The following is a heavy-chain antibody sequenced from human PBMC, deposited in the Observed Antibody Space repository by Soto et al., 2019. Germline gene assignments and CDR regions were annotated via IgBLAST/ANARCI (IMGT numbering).Heavy chain of an antibody. V-gene: IGHV6-1*01. J-gene: IGHJ3*02. Sequence: SQTLSLTCAISGDSVSSNSAAWSWIRQSPSRGLEWLGRTYYRSKWYNDYAVSVKSRITINPDTSKNQFSLQLNSVTPEDTAVYYCARDGGLDHDAFDIWGQGTMVTVSS. D-gene: IGHD3-16*01. CDR2: TYYRSKWYN. CDR3: ARDGGLDHDAFDI. CDR1: GDSVSSNSAA.